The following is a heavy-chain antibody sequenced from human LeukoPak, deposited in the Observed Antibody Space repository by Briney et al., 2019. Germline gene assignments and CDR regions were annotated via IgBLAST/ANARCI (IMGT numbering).Heavy chain of an antibody. CDR2: INPNSGGT. CDR1: GYTFTGYY. Sequence: ASVKVSCKASGYTFTGYYMHWVRQAPGQGLEWMGRINPNSGGTNYAQKFQGRVTMTRDTSISTAYMELSRLRSDDTAVYYCARDRTIGYCSGGSCYFDYWGQGTLVTVSS. CDR3: ARDRTIGYCSGGSCYFDY. J-gene: IGHJ4*02. V-gene: IGHV1-2*06. D-gene: IGHD2-15*01.